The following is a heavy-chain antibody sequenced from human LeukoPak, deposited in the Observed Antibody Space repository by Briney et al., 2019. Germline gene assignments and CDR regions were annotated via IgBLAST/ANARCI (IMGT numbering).Heavy chain of an antibody. Sequence: GGSLRLSCAASGFTFSSYAMSWVRPAPGKGLEWVSAISGSGGSTYYADSVKGRFTISRDNSMNTLYLQMNSLRAEDTALYYCAKDPPYYYDSSGYLASFDYWGQGTLVTVSS. CDR2: ISGSGGST. D-gene: IGHD3-22*01. CDR3: AKDPPYYYDSSGYLASFDY. V-gene: IGHV3-23*01. CDR1: GFTFSSYA. J-gene: IGHJ4*02.